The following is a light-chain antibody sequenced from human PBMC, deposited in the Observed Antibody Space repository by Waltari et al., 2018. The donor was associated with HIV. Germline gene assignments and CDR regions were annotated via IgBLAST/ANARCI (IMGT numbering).Light chain of an antibody. Sequence: QSALTQPASVSGSPGQSIPISCTGTSSDVGSYNLVSWYQQHPGKAPKLMIYEVSKRPVGVSNRFSGSKSGNTASLTISGLQAEDEADYYCCSYAGSSTFDVVFGGGTKLTVL. J-gene: IGLJ2*01. CDR2: EVS. CDR3: CSYAGSSTFDVV. CDR1: SSDVGSYNL. V-gene: IGLV2-23*02.